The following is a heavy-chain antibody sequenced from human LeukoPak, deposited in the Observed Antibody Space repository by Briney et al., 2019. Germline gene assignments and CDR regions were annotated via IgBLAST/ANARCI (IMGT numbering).Heavy chain of an antibody. D-gene: IGHD3-3*01. Sequence: SQTLSLTCAVSGGSISSGGYSWSWIRQPPGTGLEWIGYIYHSGSTYYNPSLKSRVTISVDRSKNQFSLKLSSVTAADTAVYYCARDGVDDWYFDLWGRGTLVTVSS. CDR2: IYHSGST. V-gene: IGHV4-30-2*01. J-gene: IGHJ2*01. CDR1: GGSISSGGYS. CDR3: ARDGVDDWYFDL.